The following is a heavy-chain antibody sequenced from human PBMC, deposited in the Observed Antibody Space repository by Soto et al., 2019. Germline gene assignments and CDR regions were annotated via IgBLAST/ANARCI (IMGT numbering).Heavy chain of an antibody. CDR1: GYSFTSYW. CDR2: IDPSDSYT. Sequence: GESLKISCKGSGYSFTSYWISWVRQMPGKGLEWMGRIDPSDSYTNYSPSFQGHVTISADKSISTAYLQWSSLKASDTAMYYCASTRSMVSSITSCSDSVCAFDIWCQGTMVTV. J-gene: IGHJ3*02. D-gene: IGHD2-2*01. V-gene: IGHV5-10-1*01. CDR3: ASTRSMVSSITSCSDSVCAFDI.